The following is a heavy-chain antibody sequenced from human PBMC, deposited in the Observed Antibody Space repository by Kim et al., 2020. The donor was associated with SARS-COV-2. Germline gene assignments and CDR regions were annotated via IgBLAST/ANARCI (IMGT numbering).Heavy chain of an antibody. J-gene: IGHJ4*02. CDR2: IYYSGST. CDR1: GGSISSGGYY. Sequence: SETLSLTCTVSGGSISSGGYYWSWIRQHPGKGLEWIGYIYYSGSTYYNPSLKSRVTISVDTSKNQFSLKLSSVTAADTAVYYCASRYLSTFDYWGQGTLVTVSS. D-gene: IGHD1-26*01. V-gene: IGHV4-31*03. CDR3: ASRYLSTFDY.